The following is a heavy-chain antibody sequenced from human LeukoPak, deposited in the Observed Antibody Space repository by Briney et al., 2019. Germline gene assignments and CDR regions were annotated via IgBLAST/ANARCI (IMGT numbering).Heavy chain of an antibody. CDR1: GFTFNNAW. Sequence: KAGGSLRLSCAASGFTFNNAWMNWVREAPGEGGECVGLIKLKTDGGTTHFAAPVKDRFTISRGDSTNTLYLQMNSLTTEDTAIYYCTIENWGSKYWGQGTLVTVSS. J-gene: IGHJ4*02. CDR3: TIENWGSKY. D-gene: IGHD7-27*01. V-gene: IGHV3-15*07. CDR2: IKLKTDGGTT.